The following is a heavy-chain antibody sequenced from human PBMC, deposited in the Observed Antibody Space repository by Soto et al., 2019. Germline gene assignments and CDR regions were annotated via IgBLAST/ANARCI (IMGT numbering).Heavy chain of an antibody. Sequence: GGSLRLSCAASGFTFSDYEMNWVRQAPGKGLDWVAYISLSGTTIHYSDSVKGRFTISRDNAKNSVYLQMNSLRVEDTAIYYCAREGGFDWFYPWGQGTLVTVSS. CDR2: ISLSGTTI. J-gene: IGHJ5*02. CDR3: AREGGFDWFYP. CDR1: GFTFSDYE. V-gene: IGHV3-48*03.